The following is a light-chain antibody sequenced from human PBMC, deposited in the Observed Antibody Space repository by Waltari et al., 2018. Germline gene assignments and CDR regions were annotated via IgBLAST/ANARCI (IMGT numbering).Light chain of an antibody. J-gene: IGKJ2*01. Sequence: VLTQSPGTLSLSPGERVPLSCRASQSLAKKYLAWYQQNPGQAPRLLIYGASSRAAGIPDRFSGSGSGTDFTLTISRLEPEDFAMYYCQQYGSSVMYTFGQGTKLEIK. CDR3: QQYGSSVMYT. CDR2: GAS. CDR1: QSLAKKY. V-gene: IGKV3-20*01.